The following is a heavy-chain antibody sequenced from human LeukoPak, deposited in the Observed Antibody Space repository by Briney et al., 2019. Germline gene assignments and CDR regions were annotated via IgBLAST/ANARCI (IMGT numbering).Heavy chain of an antibody. J-gene: IGHJ3*02. CDR3: ARDPTVTNFHDAFDI. V-gene: IGHV3-7*05. CDR1: GFTFSSYW. D-gene: IGHD4-17*01. Sequence: PGGSLRLSCAASGFTFSSYWMSWVRQAPGKGLEWVAPIKQDGSQKEYVDSVKGRFTISRDNAKNSLYLQMNSLRAEDTAVYYCARDPTVTNFHDAFDIWGQGTMVTVSS. CDR2: IKQDGSQK.